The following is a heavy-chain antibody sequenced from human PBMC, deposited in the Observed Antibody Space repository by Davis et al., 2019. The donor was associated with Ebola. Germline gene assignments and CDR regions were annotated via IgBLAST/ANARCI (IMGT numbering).Heavy chain of an antibody. J-gene: IGHJ4*02. Sequence: ASVKVSCKTSGYTFRSYGITWVRQAPGQGLQWVGWVSTYDNTSRPAQSLQGRLTLTKDTSTSTVFLELRSLRIDDTAIYYCARDPFPGPIWGWGTLVTVSS. CDR2: VSTYDNTS. CDR1: GYTFRSYG. CDR3: ARDPFPGPI. V-gene: IGHV1-18*01. D-gene: IGHD3-3*01.